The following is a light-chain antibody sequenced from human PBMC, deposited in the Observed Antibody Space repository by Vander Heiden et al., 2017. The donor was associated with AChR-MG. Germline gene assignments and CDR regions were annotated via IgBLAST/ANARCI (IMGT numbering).Light chain of an antibody. CDR1: QTVVTY. CDR2: DAS. Sequence: EIVLTQSPGTLSLSLGESATLSCRASQTVVTYLAWYQHKPGQAIRLLVYDASNRATGIPARFSGSGSGTDFTLTISSLEPEDFAVYYCQQRRNWPLTFGGGTEVEIK. J-gene: IGKJ4*01. CDR3: QQRRNWPLT. V-gene: IGKV3-11*01.